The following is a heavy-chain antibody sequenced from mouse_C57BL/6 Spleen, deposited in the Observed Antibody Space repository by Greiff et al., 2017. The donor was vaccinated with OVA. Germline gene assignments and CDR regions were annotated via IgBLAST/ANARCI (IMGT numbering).Heavy chain of an antibody. V-gene: IGHV1-53*01. CDR3: ASLIYYGYDFFAY. CDR2: INPGNGGT. CDR1: GYTFTSYW. J-gene: IGHJ3*01. D-gene: IGHD2-2*01. Sequence: QVQLQQPGTELVKPGASVKLSCKASGYTFTSYWMHWVKQRPGQGLEWIGNINPGNGGTNYNEKFKSKATLTVDKSSSTAYMQLSSLTSEDSAVYYWASLIYYGYDFFAYWGQGTLVTVSA.